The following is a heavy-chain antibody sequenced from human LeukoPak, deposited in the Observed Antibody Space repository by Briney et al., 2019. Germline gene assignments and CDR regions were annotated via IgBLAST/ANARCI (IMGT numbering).Heavy chain of an antibody. D-gene: IGHD6-13*01. CDR2: ISYDGSNK. J-gene: IGHJ4*02. Sequence: PGRSLRLSCAASGFTFSSYAMHWVRQAPGKGLEWVAVISYDGSNKYYADSVKGRFTISRDNSKNTQYLQMNSLRAEDTAVYYCARGSSSRGYYFDYWGQGTLVTVSS. CDR3: ARGSSSRGYYFDY. CDR1: GFTFSSYA. V-gene: IGHV3-30-3*01.